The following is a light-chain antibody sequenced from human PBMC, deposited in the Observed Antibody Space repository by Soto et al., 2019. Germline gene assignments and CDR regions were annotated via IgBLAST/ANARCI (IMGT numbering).Light chain of an antibody. J-gene: IGLJ3*02. V-gene: IGLV1-47*02. CDR1: SSNIGGDY. CDR2: TND. Sequence: QAVVTQPPSASGTPGQRVTISCSGSSSNIGGDYVYWFQQLPGTAPKLLIYTNDQRPSGVSDRFSGSKSGTSASLALSGLRSYDEADYWCAAWDARLSAWVFGGGTKLPVL. CDR3: AAWDARLSAWV.